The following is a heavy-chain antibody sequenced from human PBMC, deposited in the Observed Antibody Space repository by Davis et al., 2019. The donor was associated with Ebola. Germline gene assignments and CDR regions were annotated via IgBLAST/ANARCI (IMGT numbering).Heavy chain of an antibody. CDR1: GFTFSMYW. CDR3: ARDRSVYYYYGMDV. CDR2: IWYDGSNK. Sequence: GGSLRLSCAASGFTFSMYWMTWVRQAPGKGLEWVAVIWYDGSNKYYADSVKGRFTISRDNSKNTLYLQMNSLRAEDTAVYYCARDRSVYYYYGMDVWGQGTTVTVSS. J-gene: IGHJ6*02. V-gene: IGHV3-33*07.